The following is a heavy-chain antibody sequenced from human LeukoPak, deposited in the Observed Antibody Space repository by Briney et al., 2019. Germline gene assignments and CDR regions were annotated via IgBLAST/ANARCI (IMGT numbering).Heavy chain of an antibody. CDR3: ARVQNEWQLLPGFDY. D-gene: IGHD1-26*01. CDR2: INTDGSST. CDR1: GFTFTRYW. Sequence: GGSLRLSCAASGFTFTRYWIHWVRQAPGKGLVWVSRINTDGSSTAYADSVKGRFTISRDNAKNTVYLQMNSLRAEDTAVYYCARVQNEWQLLPGFDYWGQGTLVTVSS. J-gene: IGHJ4*02. V-gene: IGHV3-74*01.